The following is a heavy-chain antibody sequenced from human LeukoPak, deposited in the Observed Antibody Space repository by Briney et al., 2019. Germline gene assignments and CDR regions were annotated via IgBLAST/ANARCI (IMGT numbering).Heavy chain of an antibody. J-gene: IGHJ5*02. CDR3: ARQAAYCSSGSCYPNWFDP. D-gene: IGHD2-15*01. V-gene: IGHV4-39*01. CDR2: IYYTGST. Sequence: PSETLSLTCTVSGGSISSSSYYWGWIRQPPGKGLGSIGSIYYTGSTYYNPSLKSRVTISVDTSKNQFSLKLSSVTAADTAVYYCARQAAYCSSGSCYPNWFDPWGQGTLVTVSS. CDR1: GGSISSSSYY.